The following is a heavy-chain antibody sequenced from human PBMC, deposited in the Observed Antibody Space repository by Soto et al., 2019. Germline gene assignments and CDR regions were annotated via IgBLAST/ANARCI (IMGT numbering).Heavy chain of an antibody. Sequence: ASVKVSCKASGYTFTSYGISWVRQAPGQGLEWMGWISAYNGNTNYAQKLQGRVTMTTDTSTSTAYMELRSLRSDDTAMYYFARYDLSSSGYDTSWTDYWGQGTLVTVSS. CDR3: ARYDLSSSGYDTSWTDY. D-gene: IGHD5-12*01. V-gene: IGHV1-18*01. CDR1: GYTFTSYG. J-gene: IGHJ4*02. CDR2: ISAYNGNT.